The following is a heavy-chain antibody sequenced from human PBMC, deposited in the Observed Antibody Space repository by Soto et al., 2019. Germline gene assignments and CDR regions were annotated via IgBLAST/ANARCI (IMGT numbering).Heavy chain of an antibody. CDR3: ARLISIIYEDYYYMDV. CDR2: MSGSGITI. CDR1: GFAFKEYS. V-gene: IGHV3-11*01. D-gene: IGHD3-16*01. J-gene: IGHJ6*03. Sequence: QVQLVETGGGLVKPGGSLRLSCAASGFAFKEYSMTWIRQAPGKGLEWVTLMSGSGITIHYADYMKGRFTISRDNAKNSLFLQTHSLSADHTAVYYFARLISIIYEDYYYMDVWGKGTKVTVS.